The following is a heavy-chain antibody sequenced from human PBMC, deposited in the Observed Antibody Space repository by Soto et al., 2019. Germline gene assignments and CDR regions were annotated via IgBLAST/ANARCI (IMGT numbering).Heavy chain of an antibody. D-gene: IGHD3-3*01. CDR3: ATSPDDFWSGYFDY. CDR2: INAGNGNT. V-gene: IGHV1-3*01. Sequence: ASVKVSCKASGYTFTSYAMHWVRQAPGQRLEWMGWINAGNGNTKYSQKFQGRVTITRDTSASTAYMELSSLRSEDTAVYYCATSPDDFWSGYFDYWGQGTLVTVSS. J-gene: IGHJ4*02. CDR1: GYTFTSYA.